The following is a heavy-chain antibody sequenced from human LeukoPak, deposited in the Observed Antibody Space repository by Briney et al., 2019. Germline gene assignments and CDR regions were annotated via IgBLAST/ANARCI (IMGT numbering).Heavy chain of an antibody. CDR2: IGSSDNII. Sequence: PGGSLRLSCAASGFTVSDCYISWSRQAQGKGLEWVSDIGSSDNIISYANSVKGRFAISRDFAKTSLHLQMNSLRADDTAVYYGAREAVAGAFYSWGQGTLVTVSS. J-gene: IGHJ4*02. V-gene: IGHV3-11*01. D-gene: IGHD6-19*01. CDR3: AREAVAGAFYS. CDR1: GFTVSDCY.